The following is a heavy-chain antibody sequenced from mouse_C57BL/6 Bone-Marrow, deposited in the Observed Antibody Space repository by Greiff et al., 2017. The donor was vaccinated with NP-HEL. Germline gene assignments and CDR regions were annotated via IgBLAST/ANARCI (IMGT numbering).Heavy chain of an antibody. CDR1: GYTFTSYW. J-gene: IGHJ3*01. V-gene: IGHV1-64*01. CDR2: IHPNSGST. Sequence: VQLQQPGAELVKPGASVKLSCKASGYTFTSYWMHWVKQRPGQGLEWIGMIHPNSGSTNYNAKFKSKATLTVDKSSSTAYMQLSSLTTEDSAIYYCARGFAYWGQGTLVTVSA. CDR3: ARGFAY.